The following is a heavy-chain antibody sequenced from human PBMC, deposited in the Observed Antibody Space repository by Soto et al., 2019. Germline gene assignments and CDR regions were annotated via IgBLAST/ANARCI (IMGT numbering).Heavy chain of an antibody. J-gene: IGHJ4*02. CDR3: AREKITMVRGVIVY. CDR1: RFTFSSYW. CDR2: IKQDGSEK. D-gene: IGHD3-10*01. Sequence: GGSLRLSCAASRFTFSSYWMSWVRQAPGKGLEWVANIKQDGSEKYYVDSVKGRFTISRDNAKNSLYLQMNSLRAEDTAVYYCAREKITMVRGVIVYWGQGTLVTVSS. V-gene: IGHV3-7*01.